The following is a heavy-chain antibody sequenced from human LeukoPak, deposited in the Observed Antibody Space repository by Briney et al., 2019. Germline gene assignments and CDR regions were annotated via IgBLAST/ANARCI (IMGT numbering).Heavy chain of an antibody. CDR3: ARGRRLLYDY. Sequence: SETLSLTCAVYGGSFSGYYWSWIRQPPRKGLEWIGEINHSGSTNYNPSLKSRVTISVDTSKNQFSLKLGSVTAADTAVYYCARGRRLLYDYWGQGTLVTVSS. CDR1: GGSFSGYY. V-gene: IGHV4-34*01. CDR2: INHSGST. J-gene: IGHJ4*02. D-gene: IGHD2-15*01.